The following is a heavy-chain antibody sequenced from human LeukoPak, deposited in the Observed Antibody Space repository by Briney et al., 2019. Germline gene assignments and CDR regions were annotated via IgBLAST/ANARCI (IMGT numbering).Heavy chain of an antibody. Sequence: KYGESLKISCKGSGYSFTSYWIGWVRQMPGKGLEWMGIIYPGDSDTRYSPSFQGQVTISADKSISTAYLQWSSLKASDTAMYYCARVRLPYYYGMDVWGQGTTVTDSS. D-gene: IGHD5-12*01. J-gene: IGHJ6*02. CDR1: GYSFTSYW. CDR2: IYPGDSDT. CDR3: ARVRLPYYYGMDV. V-gene: IGHV5-51*01.